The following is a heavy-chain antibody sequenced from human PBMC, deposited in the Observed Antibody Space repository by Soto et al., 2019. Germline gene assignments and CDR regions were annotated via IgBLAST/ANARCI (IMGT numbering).Heavy chain of an antibody. CDR3: ARHEQLWFNLALDY. V-gene: IGHV4-59*08. J-gene: IGHJ4*02. CDR1: GGSISSYY. D-gene: IGHD5-18*01. CDR2: IYYSGST. Sequence: SETLSLTCTVSGGSISSYYWGWIRQPPGKGLEWIGYIYYSGSTNYNPSLKSRVTISVDTSKNQFSLKLSSVTAADTAVYYCARHEQLWFNLALDYWGQGTLVTVSS.